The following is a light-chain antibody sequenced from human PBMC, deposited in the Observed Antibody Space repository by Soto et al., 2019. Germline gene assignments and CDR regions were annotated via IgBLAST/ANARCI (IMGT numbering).Light chain of an antibody. CDR1: SSDVGAYKY. CDR2: EVT. Sequence: QFALTQPPSASGSPGQSVTISCTGTSSDVGAYKYVSWYQQYPGKAPKLMIYEVTKRPSGVPDRFPGSKSGNTASLTVSGLQAEDEADYYCTSYVGNDIWVFGGGTKLTVL. V-gene: IGLV2-8*01. CDR3: TSYVGNDIWV. J-gene: IGLJ3*02.